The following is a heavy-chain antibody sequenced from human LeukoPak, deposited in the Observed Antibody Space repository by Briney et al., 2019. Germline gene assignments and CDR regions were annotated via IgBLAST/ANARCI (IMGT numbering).Heavy chain of an antibody. J-gene: IGHJ3*02. CDR1: GFTFSIYA. V-gene: IGHV3-23*01. CDR3: AKEAYDSSGSPQSAFDI. CDR2: ISASGGST. Sequence: PGGSLRLSCAASGFTFSIYAMSWVRQAPGKGLEWVSGISASGGSTYYADSVRGRFTISRDNSKNTQYLQMNSLRAEDTAVYYCAKEAYDSSGSPQSAFDIWGQGTMVTVSS. D-gene: IGHD3-22*01.